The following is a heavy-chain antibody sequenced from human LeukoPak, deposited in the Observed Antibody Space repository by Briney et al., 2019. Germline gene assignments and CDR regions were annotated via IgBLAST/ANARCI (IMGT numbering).Heavy chain of an antibody. V-gene: IGHV3-15*01. CDR2: RKSKTDGGTS. CDR3: TTVRIFEWYYWYFVY. Sequence: PGESLRPSCAASGFSFSNAWMSWVRQASGKGLEWVGRRKSKTDGGTSDYAAPEKGRFTISRDDSKNTLYLQMNSLKTEDTAVYFCTTVRIFEWYYWYFVYWGQGALVSVS. CDR1: GFSFSNAW. J-gene: IGHJ4*02. D-gene: IGHD1-20*01.